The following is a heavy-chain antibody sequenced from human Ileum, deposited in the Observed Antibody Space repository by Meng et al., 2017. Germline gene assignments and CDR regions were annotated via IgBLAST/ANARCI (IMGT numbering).Heavy chain of an antibody. V-gene: IGHV3-23*01. D-gene: IGHD4-17*01. CDR2: ISSIDTL. Sequence: GESLKISCAASGFDISDYAMSWVRQSPGKGLEWVSSISSIDTLNYADSVKGRFTVSKDKSKNTLYLQMNSLRVEDTAVYYCEGYGDYMTNDYWGQGTLVTVSS. CDR3: EGYGDYMTNDY. J-gene: IGHJ4*02. CDR1: GFDISDYA.